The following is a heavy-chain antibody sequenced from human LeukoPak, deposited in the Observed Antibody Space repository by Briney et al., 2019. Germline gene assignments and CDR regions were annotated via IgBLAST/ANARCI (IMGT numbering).Heavy chain of an antibody. Sequence: GGSLRLSCAASGFTFSSYEMDWVRQAPGKGLEWVSYISSSSNTIYYADSVKGRFTISRDNAKNSLSLQMNSLRAKDTAVYYCARSGGSYIDYWGQGTLVTVSS. J-gene: IGHJ4*02. CDR2: ISSSSNTI. CDR1: GFTFSSYE. D-gene: IGHD1-26*01. V-gene: IGHV3-48*03. CDR3: ARSGGSYIDY.